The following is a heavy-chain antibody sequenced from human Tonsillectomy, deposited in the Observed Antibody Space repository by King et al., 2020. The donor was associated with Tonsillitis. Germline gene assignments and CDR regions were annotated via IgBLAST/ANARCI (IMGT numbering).Heavy chain of an antibody. V-gene: IGHV1-69*06. CDR2: IIPIFGTA. D-gene: IGHD3-22*01. CDR3: AREVDDSSGYYPNDAFDI. J-gene: IGHJ3*02. Sequence: VQLVESGAEVKKPGSSVKVSCTASGGTFSSYAISWVRQAPGQGLEWMGGIIPIFGTANYAQKFQGRVTITADKSTSTAYMELSSLRSEDTAVYYCAREVDDSSGYYPNDAFDIWGQGTMVTVSS. CDR1: GGTFSSYA.